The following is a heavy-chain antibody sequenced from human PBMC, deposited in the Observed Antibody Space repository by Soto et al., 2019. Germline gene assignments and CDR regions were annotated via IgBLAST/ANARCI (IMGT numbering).Heavy chain of an antibody. CDR2: IIPIFGTA. Sequence: ASVKVSCKASGGTFSSYAISWVRQAPGQGLEWMGGIIPIFGTANYAQKFQGRVTITADKSTSTAYMELSSLRSEDTAVYYCARGRTSIAAYYYGMDVWGEGTTVTVYS. D-gene: IGHD6-6*01. V-gene: IGHV1-69*06. J-gene: IGHJ6*04. CDR1: GGTFSSYA. CDR3: ARGRTSIAAYYYGMDV.